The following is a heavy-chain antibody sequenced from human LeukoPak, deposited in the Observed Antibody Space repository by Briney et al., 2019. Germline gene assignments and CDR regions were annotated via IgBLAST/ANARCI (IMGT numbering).Heavy chain of an antibody. Sequence: SETLSLTCTVSGGSISSYYWSWIRQPPGKGLEWIGYIYYSGSTNYNPSLKSRVTISVDTSKNQFSLKLSSVTAADTAIYYCASLWAYDSSGHSDFWGQGTLVTVSS. D-gene: IGHD3-22*01. CDR3: ASLWAYDSSGHSDF. CDR1: GGSISSYY. CDR2: IYYSGST. J-gene: IGHJ4*02. V-gene: IGHV4-59*01.